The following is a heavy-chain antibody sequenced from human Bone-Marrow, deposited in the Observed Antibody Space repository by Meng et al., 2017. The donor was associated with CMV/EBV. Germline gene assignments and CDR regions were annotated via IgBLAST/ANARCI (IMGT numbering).Heavy chain of an antibody. V-gene: IGHV3-15*01. CDR1: GFTFSNAW. J-gene: IGHJ4*02. Sequence: GESLKISCAASGFTFSNAWMSWVRQAPGKGLEWVGRIKSKTDGGTTDYAAPVKGRFTISRDDSKNTLYLQMNSLRAEDTAVYYCAKDGSVVSENYFDYWGQGTLVTVSS. D-gene: IGHD3-10*01. CDR2: IKSKTDGGTT. CDR3: AKDGSVVSENYFDY.